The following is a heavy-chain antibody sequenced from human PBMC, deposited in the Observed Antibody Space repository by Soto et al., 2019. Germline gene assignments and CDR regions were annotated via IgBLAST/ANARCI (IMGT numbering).Heavy chain of an antibody. V-gene: IGHV3-43*01. CDR1: GFTFENYA. CDR3: VKDKYNWNSTRTGYFFYGMDV. J-gene: IGHJ6*02. CDR2: VSWSGLTT. D-gene: IGHD1-20*01. Sequence: GGSLRLSCVASGFTFENYAMHWVRQAPGKGLQWVSLVSWSGLTTYYGDYVKGRFTISRDNSKNSLYLEMNSLKSEDTALYYCVKDKYNWNSTRTGYFFYGMDVWGQGTTVTVS.